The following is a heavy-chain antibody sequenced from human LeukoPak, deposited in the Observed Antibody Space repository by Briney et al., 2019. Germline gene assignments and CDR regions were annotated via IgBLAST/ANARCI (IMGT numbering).Heavy chain of an antibody. CDR3: AGAKEGGDY. D-gene: IGHD1-26*01. J-gene: IGHJ4*02. Sequence: SETLSLTCTVSGGSISSYYWSWIRQPPGKGLEWIGYIYYSGSTNYNPSLKSRVTISVDTSKNQFSLKLSSVTAADTAVYYCAGAKEGGDYWGRGTLVTVSS. CDR1: GGSISSYY. CDR2: IYYSGST. V-gene: IGHV4-59*01.